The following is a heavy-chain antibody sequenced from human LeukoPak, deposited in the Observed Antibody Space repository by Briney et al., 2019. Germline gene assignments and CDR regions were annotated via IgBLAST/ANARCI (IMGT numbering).Heavy chain of an antibody. CDR2: IYPSDSLT. Sequence: GESLKISCKGSGYEFTTYWIAWVRQTPGKGLEWMGIIYPSDSLTRYNPSFEGQVTMSADKSISTAYLQWSSLKASDTAMYYCARTPLYYYDSSGYYPSVPFDYWGQGTLVTVSS. J-gene: IGHJ4*02. D-gene: IGHD3-22*01. CDR3: ARTPLYYYDSSGYYPSVPFDY. CDR1: GYEFTTYW. V-gene: IGHV5-51*01.